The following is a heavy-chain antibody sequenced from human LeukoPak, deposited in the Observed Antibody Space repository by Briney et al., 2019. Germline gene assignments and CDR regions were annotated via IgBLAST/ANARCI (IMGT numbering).Heavy chain of an antibody. J-gene: IGHJ6*02. CDR3: ARGIVVVVPNGMDV. CDR1: GCTFASYY. D-gene: IGHD2-15*01. CDR2: INPSGGST. V-gene: IGHV1-46*01. Sequence: ASVKVSCKASGCTFASYYMHWVRQAPGQGLEWMGIINPSGGSTSYAQKFQGRVTITADKSTSTAYMELSSLRSEDTAGYYCARGIVVVVPNGMDVWGQGTTVTVSS.